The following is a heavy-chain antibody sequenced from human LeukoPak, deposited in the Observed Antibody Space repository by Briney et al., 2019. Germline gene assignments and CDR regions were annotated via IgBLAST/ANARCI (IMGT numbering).Heavy chain of an antibody. CDR1: GGSISSSSYY. Sequence: SETLSLTCSVFGGSISSSSYYWGWIRQSPGKGLDWIASIYHDGNTFYNPSLKSRVAISVDTAKSQVSLRLRSVTAADTAVYYCAETNTQDWFDPWGQGTLATVSS. V-gene: IGHV4-39*07. D-gene: IGHD1-7*01. CDR2: IYHDGNT. CDR3: AETNTQDWFDP. J-gene: IGHJ5*02.